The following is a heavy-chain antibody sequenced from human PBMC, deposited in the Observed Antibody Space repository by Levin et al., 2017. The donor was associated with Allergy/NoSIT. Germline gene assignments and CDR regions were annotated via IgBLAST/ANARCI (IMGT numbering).Heavy chain of an antibody. Sequence: GESLKISCEASGFTFSNYWMHWVRQAPGKGLVWVSRINSDGSSTSDGSSYADSVKGRFTISRDNAKNTLYLHMNSLRAEDTAVYYCARDGAAYAFDLWGQGTMVTVSS. D-gene: IGHD6-13*01. CDR2: INSDGSST. V-gene: IGHV3-74*01. J-gene: IGHJ3*01. CDR3: ARDGAAYAFDL. CDR1: GFTFSNYW.